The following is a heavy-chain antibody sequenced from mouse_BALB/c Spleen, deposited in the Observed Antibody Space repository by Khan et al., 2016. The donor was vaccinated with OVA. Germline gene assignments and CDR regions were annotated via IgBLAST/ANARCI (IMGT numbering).Heavy chain of an antibody. CDR3: ARVNGSTGVDY. Sequence: EVELVESGGGLVKPGGSLKLSCAASGFTFSRHAMSWVRQTPERRLEWVASIGSGGSPYYPDNVKGRFTISRDNARNILYLQMSSLRSDDSAMYYCARVNGSTGVDYWGQGTTLTVSS. CDR2: IGSGGSP. V-gene: IGHV5-6-5*01. J-gene: IGHJ2*01. CDR1: GFTFSRHA.